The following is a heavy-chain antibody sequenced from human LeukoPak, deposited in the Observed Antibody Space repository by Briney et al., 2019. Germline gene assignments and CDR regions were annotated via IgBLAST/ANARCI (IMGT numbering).Heavy chain of an antibody. CDR2: ISSSSSYI. Sequence: GGSLRLSCAASGFTFSSYSMNWVRQAPGKGLEWVSSISSSSSYIYYADSVEGRFTTSRDNAKNSLYLQMNSLRAEDTAVYYCARGNYDSSGYGQIDYWGQGTLVTVSS. CDR3: ARGNYDSSGYGQIDY. V-gene: IGHV3-21*01. CDR1: GFTFSSYS. J-gene: IGHJ4*02. D-gene: IGHD3-22*01.